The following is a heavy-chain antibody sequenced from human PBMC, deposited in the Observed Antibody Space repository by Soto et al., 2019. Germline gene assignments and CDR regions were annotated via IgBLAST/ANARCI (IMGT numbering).Heavy chain of an antibody. D-gene: IGHD3-9*01. CDR3: ARVDYDILTGYHRLDY. V-gene: IGHV4-59*01. CDR1: CGSISSYY. Sequence: SETLSLTCTVSCGSISSYYWSWIRQPPGKGLEWIGYIYYSGSTNYNPSLKSRVTISVDTSKNQFSLKLSSVTAADTAVYYCARVDYDILTGYHRLDYWGQGTLVTVSS. CDR2: IYYSGST. J-gene: IGHJ4*02.